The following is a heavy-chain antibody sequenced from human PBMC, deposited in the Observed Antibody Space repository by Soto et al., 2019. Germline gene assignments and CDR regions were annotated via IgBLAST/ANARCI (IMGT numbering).Heavy chain of an antibody. CDR1: GFTVSNNY. J-gene: IGHJ4*02. Sequence: PGGSLRLSCAASGFTVSNNYMSWVRQAPGKGLEWVSLIYSDDSTYYADSVKGRFTISRDNSKNMLYLQMNGLRADDTAVYYCARDPHSSGWAVGWGQGTLVTVSS. CDR3: ARDPHSSGWAVG. V-gene: IGHV3-53*01. D-gene: IGHD6-19*01. CDR2: IYSDDST.